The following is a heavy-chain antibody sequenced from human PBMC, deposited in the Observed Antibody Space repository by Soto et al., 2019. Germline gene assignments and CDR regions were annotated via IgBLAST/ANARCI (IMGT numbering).Heavy chain of an antibody. CDR3: ARVLVVVAATAVGLDY. Sequence: PGGSLRLSCAASGFTFSSYWMSWVRQAPRKGLEWVANIKQDGSEKYYVDSVKGRFTISRDNAKNSLYLQMNSLRAEDTAVYYCARVLVVVAATAVGLDYWGQGTLVTVSS. CDR2: IKQDGSEK. CDR1: GFTFSSYW. D-gene: IGHD2-15*01. V-gene: IGHV3-7*03. J-gene: IGHJ4*02.